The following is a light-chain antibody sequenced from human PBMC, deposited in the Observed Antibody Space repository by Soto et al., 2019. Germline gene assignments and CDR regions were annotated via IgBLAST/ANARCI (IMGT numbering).Light chain of an antibody. CDR3: QAWDSTTAV. V-gene: IGLV3-1*01. J-gene: IGLJ3*02. CDR1: KLGNKY. Sequence: SYELTQPPSVSVSPGQTASITCSGDKLGNKYAPWYQQRPGQSPVVVIYQNRKRPSGIPERFSGSNSGNTATLTISGTQAMDEADYYCQAWDSTTAVFGGGTKVTVL. CDR2: QNR.